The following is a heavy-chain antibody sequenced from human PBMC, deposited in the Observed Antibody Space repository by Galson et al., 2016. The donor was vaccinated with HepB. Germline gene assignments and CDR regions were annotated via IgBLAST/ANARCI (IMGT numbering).Heavy chain of an antibody. CDR1: GGSISSSSYY. J-gene: IGHJ6*02. V-gene: IGHV4-39*07. CDR3: ASGPTSYSGYAFYFYYAMDV. Sequence: ETLSLTCTVSGGSISSSSYYGSWIRQPPGKGLEWIGSIYYSGRSTYSNPSLRSRVTMSVDTAKNQVSLKLSSVTAADTAVYYCASGPTSYSGYAFYFYYAMDVWGQGTTVTVSS. CDR2: IYYSGRST. D-gene: IGHD5-12*01.